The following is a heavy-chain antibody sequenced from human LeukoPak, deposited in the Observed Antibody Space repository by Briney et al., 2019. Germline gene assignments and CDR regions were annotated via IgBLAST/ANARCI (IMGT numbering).Heavy chain of an antibody. D-gene: IGHD5-24*01. CDR3: ARDSTGRGPIDY. CDR2: IYYSGST. V-gene: IGHV4-59*01. CDR1: GGSISSYY. Sequence: SETLSLTCTVSGGSISSYYWSWIRQPPGKGLEWIGYIYYSGSTNYNPSLKSRVTISVDTSKNQFSLKLSSVTAADTAVYYCARDSTGRGPIDYWGQGTLVTVSS. J-gene: IGHJ4*02.